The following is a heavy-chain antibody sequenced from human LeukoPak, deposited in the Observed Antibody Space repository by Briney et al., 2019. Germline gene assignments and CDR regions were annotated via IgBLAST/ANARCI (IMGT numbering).Heavy chain of an antibody. CDR1: GGSFSGYY. CDR2: INHSGST. V-gene: IGHV4-34*01. Sequence: SETLSLTCAVYGGSFSGYYWSWIRQPPGKGLEWLGEINHSGSTNYNPSLKSRVTISVDTSKNQFSLKLSSVTAADTAVYYCARGTRNFDWLFRPNRFAGYFDYWGQGTLVTVSS. J-gene: IGHJ4*02. CDR3: ARGTRNFDWLFRPNRFAGYFDY. D-gene: IGHD3-9*01.